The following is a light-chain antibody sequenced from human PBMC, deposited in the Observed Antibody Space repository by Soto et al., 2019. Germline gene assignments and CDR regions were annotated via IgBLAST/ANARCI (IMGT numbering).Light chain of an antibody. J-gene: IGKJ1*01. CDR3: QHYNSYS. CDR2: SAS. CDR1: QGINNY. V-gene: IGKV1-27*01. Sequence: DIQITKSPSSLSASVGDRVTITCRASQGINNYLAWYQHKPGKAPKLLIYSASTLQSGVPSRFRGSGSGTDFTLTISSLQPDDFATYYCQHYNSYSVGQGTKVEIK.